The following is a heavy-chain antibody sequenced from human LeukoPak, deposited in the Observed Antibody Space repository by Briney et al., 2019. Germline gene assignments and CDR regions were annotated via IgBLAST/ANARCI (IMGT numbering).Heavy chain of an antibody. V-gene: IGHV3-66*01. CDR3: ARVSGTLCFDM. J-gene: IGHJ3*02. CDR1: AFSVSNNY. Sequence: AGSLRLSCAASAFSVSNNYMSWVRQAPGKGLEWVSVIYSGGNTYYADSVRGRIIISRDNSKSTLDLQMNSLRVEDTAIYYCARVSGTLCFDMWGQGTLVTVS. CDR2: IYSGGNT. D-gene: IGHD6-19*01.